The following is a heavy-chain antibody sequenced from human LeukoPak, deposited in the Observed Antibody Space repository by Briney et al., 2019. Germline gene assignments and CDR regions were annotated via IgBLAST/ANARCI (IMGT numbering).Heavy chain of an antibody. J-gene: IGHJ4*02. D-gene: IGHD1-26*01. CDR2: IYYSGST. Sequence: PSETLSLTCTVSGGSISSSSYYWGWIRQPPGKGLEWIGSIYYSGSTYYNPSLKSRVTISVDTSKNQFSLKLSSVTAADTAVYYCARGEWELPFFDYWGQGTLVTVSS. CDR1: GGSISSSSYY. V-gene: IGHV4-39*01. CDR3: ARGEWELPFFDY.